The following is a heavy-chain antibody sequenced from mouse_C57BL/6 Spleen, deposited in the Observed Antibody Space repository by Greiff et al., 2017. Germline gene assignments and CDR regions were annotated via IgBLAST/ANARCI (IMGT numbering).Heavy chain of an antibody. J-gene: IGHJ4*01. CDR1: GFSLTSYG. V-gene: IGHV2-6-1*01. Sequence: QVQLKQSGPGLVAPSQSLSITCTVSGFSLTSYGVHWVRQPPGKGLEWLVVIWSDGSTTYNSALKSRLSISKDNSKSQVFLKMNSLQTDDTAMYYCARQGNYVYYAMDYWGQGTSVTVSA. CDR3: ARQGNYVYYAMDY. D-gene: IGHD2-1*01. CDR2: IWSDGST.